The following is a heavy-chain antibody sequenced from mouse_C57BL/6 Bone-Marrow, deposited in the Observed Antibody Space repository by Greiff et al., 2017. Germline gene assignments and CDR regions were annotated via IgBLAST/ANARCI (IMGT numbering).Heavy chain of an antibody. CDR1: GFTFSSYT. Sequence: EVMLVESGGGLVKPGGSLKLSCAASGFTFSSYTMSWVRQTPEKRLEWVATISGGGGNTYYPDSVKGRFTISRDNAKNTLYLQMSSLRSEDTALYDCARRLLAMDYWGQGTSVTVSS. J-gene: IGHJ4*01. V-gene: IGHV5-9*01. CDR3: ARRLLAMDY. CDR2: ISGGGGNT.